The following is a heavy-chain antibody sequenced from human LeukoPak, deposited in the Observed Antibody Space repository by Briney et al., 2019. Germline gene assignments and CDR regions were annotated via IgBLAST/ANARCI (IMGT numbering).Heavy chain of an antibody. Sequence: ASVKVSCKASGYTFTSYYMHWVRQAPGQGLEWMGWINPNSGGTNYAQKFQGRVTMTRDTSISTAYMELSRLRSDDTAVYYCARSRATMVRGVMGYWGQGTLVTVSS. J-gene: IGHJ4*02. CDR1: GYTFTSYY. CDR3: ARSRATMVRGVMGY. CDR2: INPNSGGT. V-gene: IGHV1-2*02. D-gene: IGHD3-10*01.